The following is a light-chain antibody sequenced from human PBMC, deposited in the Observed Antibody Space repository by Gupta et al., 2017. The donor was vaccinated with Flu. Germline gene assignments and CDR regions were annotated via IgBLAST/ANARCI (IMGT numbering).Light chain of an antibody. CDR3: SSYAGSNNYV. Sequence: QSALTQPPSASGSPGQSVTISCTGTSSDVGGYNYVSWYQQHPGKAPKLMIYEVSKRPSGVPDRFSASKSGNTASLTVSGLQAEDEAYYYCSSYAGSNNYVFGTGTKVTVL. CDR1: SSDVGGYNY. V-gene: IGLV2-8*01. CDR2: EVS. J-gene: IGLJ1*01.